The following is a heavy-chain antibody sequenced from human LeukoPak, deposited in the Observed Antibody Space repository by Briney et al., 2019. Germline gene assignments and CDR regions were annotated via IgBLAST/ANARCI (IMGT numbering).Heavy chain of an antibody. D-gene: IGHD3-10*01. CDR2: MNPNSGNT. Sequence: GASLKASCKAFGYTLTTYDITWVRQATGQGLEWMEWMNPNSGNTGYAQKFQGRVTMTRNTSMSTAYMELSSLRSEDTAVYYCARANYYGSGKKDLDYWGQGTLVTVSS. CDR3: ARANYYGSGKKDLDY. CDR1: GYTLTTYD. J-gene: IGHJ4*02. V-gene: IGHV1-8*01.